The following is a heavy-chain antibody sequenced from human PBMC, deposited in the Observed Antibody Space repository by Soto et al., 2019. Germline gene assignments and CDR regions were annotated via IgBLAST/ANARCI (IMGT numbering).Heavy chain of an antibody. CDR3: VSGSFSDYFYYMDV. Sequence: GESLKISCKASGYSFTHYWIAWVRQMPGKGLEWMAIIYPGDSDTRYSPYFQSQVSISADKSINTAYLQWSSLKASDTAMYYCVSGSFSDYFYYMDVWGQGTTVTV. D-gene: IGHD3-10*01. CDR1: GYSFTHYW. CDR2: IYPGDSDT. J-gene: IGHJ6*02. V-gene: IGHV5-51*01.